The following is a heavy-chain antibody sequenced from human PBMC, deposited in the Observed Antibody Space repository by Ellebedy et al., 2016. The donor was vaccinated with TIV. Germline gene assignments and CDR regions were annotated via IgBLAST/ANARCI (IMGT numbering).Heavy chain of an antibody. D-gene: IGHD6-19*01. CDR2: ISSSSSYI. CDR3: ARDFNGWYRCYDY. Sequence: GESLKISCAASGFTFSSYSMNWVRQAPGKGLEWVSSISSSSSYIYYADSVKGRFTISRDNAKNSLYLQMNSLRAEDTAVYYCARDFNGWYRCYDYWGQGTLVTVSS. V-gene: IGHV3-21*01. J-gene: IGHJ4*02. CDR1: GFTFSSYS.